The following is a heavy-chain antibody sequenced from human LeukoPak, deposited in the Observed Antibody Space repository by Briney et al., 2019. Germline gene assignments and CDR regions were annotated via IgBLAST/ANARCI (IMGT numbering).Heavy chain of an antibody. D-gene: IGHD3-22*01. J-gene: IGHJ4*02. CDR1: GFTFSSYG. Sequence: GRSLRPSCAASGFTFSSYGMHWVRQAPGKGLEWVAVISYDGGNKYYADSVKGRFTISRDNSKNTLYLQVNSLRAEDTAVYYCANENYYDSSGFPDHWGQGTLVTVSS. V-gene: IGHV3-30*18. CDR3: ANENYYDSSGFPDH. CDR2: ISYDGGNK.